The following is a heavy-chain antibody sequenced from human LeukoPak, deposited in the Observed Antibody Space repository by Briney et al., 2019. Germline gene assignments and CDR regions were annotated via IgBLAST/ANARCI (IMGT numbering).Heavy chain of an antibody. D-gene: IGHD1-26*01. CDR3: VRSYSGSYRTFDY. J-gene: IGHJ4*02. CDR1: GGSFSGYY. V-gene: IGHV4-34*01. Sequence: SETLSLTCAVYGGSFSGYYWSWIRQPPGKGLEWIGEINHSGSTNYNPSLMSRVTISVDSSKNQFSLRLSSVTAADTAVYYCVRSYSGSYRTFDYWGQGTLVTVSS. CDR2: INHSGST.